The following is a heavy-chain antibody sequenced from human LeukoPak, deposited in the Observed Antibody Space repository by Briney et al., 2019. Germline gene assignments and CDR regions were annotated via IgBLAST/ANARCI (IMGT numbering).Heavy chain of an antibody. CDR1: GYTFTSNY. J-gene: IGHJ4*02. CDR3: ARGGKRSIVGATQSPFDY. Sequence: ASVKVSCKAFGYTFTSNYMHWVRQAPGQGPEWMGVISPSGGSTTYAQKFQGRVTLTRDMSTSTDYLELSSLRSEDTAVYYCARGGKRSIVGATQSPFDYWGQGTLVTVSS. V-gene: IGHV1-46*01. D-gene: IGHD1-26*01. CDR2: ISPSGGST.